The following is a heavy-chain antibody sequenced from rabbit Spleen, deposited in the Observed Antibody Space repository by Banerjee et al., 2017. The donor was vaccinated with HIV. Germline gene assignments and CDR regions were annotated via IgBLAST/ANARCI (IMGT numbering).Heavy chain of an antibody. CDR3: ARDTGSSFSSYGMDL. CDR1: GFDFSSYG. V-gene: IGHV1S45*01. Sequence: QEQLVESGGGLVQPGGSLKLSCKASGFDFSSYGVSWVRQAPGKGLEWIACIGSGVGRTYYASWAKGRFTISKTSSTTVTLQMTSLTAADTATYFCARDTGSSFSSYGMDLWGPGTLVTVS. CDR2: IGSGVGRT. D-gene: IGHD8-1*01. J-gene: IGHJ6*01.